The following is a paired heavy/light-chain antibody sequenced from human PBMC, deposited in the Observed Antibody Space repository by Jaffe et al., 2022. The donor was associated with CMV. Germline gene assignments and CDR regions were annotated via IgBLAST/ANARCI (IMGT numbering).Light chain of an antibody. CDR1: QSVASRY. J-gene: IGKJ2*01. V-gene: IGKV3-20*01. CDR3: QQYGSSLYT. Sequence: EIVLTQSPGTLSLSPGERATLSCRASQSVASRYLAWYQQKPGQAPRLLIYGASSRATGIPDRFSGSGSGTDFTLTISRLEPEDFAVYYCQQYGSSLYTFGQGTKLEIK. CDR2: GAS.
Heavy chain of an antibody. J-gene: IGHJ4*02. D-gene: IGHD6-6*01. CDR1: AFTFSDYY. CDR3: ARDFEYSSSFVGN. CDR2: ISSSGSAI. V-gene: IGHV3-11*01. Sequence: QVQLVESGGGLVKPGGSLRLSCTGSAFTFSDYYMSWIRQAPGKGLEWLSYISSSGSAISYADSVKGRFTISRDNAKNSLYLQMNSLRAEDTAVYYCARDFEYSSSFVGNWGQGTLVTVSS.